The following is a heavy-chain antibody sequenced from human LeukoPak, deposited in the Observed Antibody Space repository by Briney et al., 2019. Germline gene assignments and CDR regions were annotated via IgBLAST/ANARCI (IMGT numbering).Heavy chain of an antibody. Sequence: GGSLRLSCAASGFTFSSYAMSWVRQAPGKGLEWVSAISGSGGSTYYADSVKGRFTISRDNSKNMLYLQMNSLRAEDTAVYYCAKGFGYSYGYGLDYWGQGTLVTVSS. V-gene: IGHV3-23*01. CDR2: ISGSGGST. CDR1: GFTFSSYA. CDR3: AKGFGYSYGYGLDY. D-gene: IGHD5-18*01. J-gene: IGHJ4*02.